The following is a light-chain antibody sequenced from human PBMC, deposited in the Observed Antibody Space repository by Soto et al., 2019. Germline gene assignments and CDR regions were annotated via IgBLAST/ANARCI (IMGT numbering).Light chain of an antibody. CDR3: RKYGSSPSYT. CDR2: GAS. V-gene: IGKV3-20*01. Sequence: EIVLTQSPGTLSLSPGERATLSCRASQSVSSSYLAWYQQKPGQAPRLLIYGASSRATGIPDRFSGSGSGTDFTLTISRLEPEDFAVFYCRKYGSSPSYTFGQGTKLEIK. J-gene: IGKJ2*01. CDR1: QSVSSSY.